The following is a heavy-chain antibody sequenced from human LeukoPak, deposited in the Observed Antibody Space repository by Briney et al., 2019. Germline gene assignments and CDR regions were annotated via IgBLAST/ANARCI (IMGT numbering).Heavy chain of an antibody. J-gene: IGHJ4*02. CDR1: GFTFTGYT. CDR3: ANQERTGGTDWYPY. V-gene: IGHV3-23*01. D-gene: IGHD3-9*01. CDR2: ISGSGGST. Sequence: QPGGSLRLSCAASGFTFTGYTMSWVRQAPGKGPEWVSTISGSGGSTYYADSVKGRFTISRDNSKNTLYLQMNSLRADDTAVYYSANQERTGGTDWYPYWGQGTLVTVSS.